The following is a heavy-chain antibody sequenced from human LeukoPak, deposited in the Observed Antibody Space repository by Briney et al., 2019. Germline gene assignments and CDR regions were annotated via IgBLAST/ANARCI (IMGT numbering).Heavy chain of an antibody. CDR2: IIPILGIA. D-gene: IGHD1-14*01. CDR1: GGTFSSYT. Sequence: GASVKVSCKASGGTFSSYTISWVRQAPGQGPEWMGGIIPILGIANYAKKFKGRVTITADKSTSTAYMELSSLRSEDTAVYYCAGDGVGIENAFDIWGQGTMVTVSS. CDR3: AGDGVGIENAFDI. J-gene: IGHJ3*02. V-gene: IGHV1-69*10.